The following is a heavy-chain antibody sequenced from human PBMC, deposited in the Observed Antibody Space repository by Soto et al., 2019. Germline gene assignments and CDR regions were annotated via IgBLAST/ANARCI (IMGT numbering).Heavy chain of an antibody. J-gene: IGHJ6*02. CDR2: IWYDGSNK. V-gene: IGHV3-33*01. D-gene: IGHD5-18*01. Sequence: GGSLRLSCAASGFTFSSYGMHWVRQAPGKGLEWVAVIWYDGSNKYYADSVKGRFTISRDNSKNTLYLQMNSLRAEDTAVYYCARDGYPPGTAMVLDYYYYYGMDVWGQGTTVTSP. CDR1: GFTFSSYG. CDR3: ARDGYPPGTAMVLDYYYYYGMDV.